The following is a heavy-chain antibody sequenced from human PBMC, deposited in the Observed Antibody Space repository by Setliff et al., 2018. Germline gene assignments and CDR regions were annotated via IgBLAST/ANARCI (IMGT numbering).Heavy chain of an antibody. Sequence: SATLSLTCTVSGGSISSGGYYWSWIRQHPGKGLEWIGYIYYSGSTYYNPSLKSRVTISVDTSRNQFSLKLSSVTAADTAVYYCARVARVVLSRNAFDIWGQGTMVTVSS. J-gene: IGHJ3*02. CDR3: ARVARVVLSRNAFDI. D-gene: IGHD2-2*01. CDR2: IYYSGST. CDR1: GGSISSGGYY. V-gene: IGHV4-31*03.